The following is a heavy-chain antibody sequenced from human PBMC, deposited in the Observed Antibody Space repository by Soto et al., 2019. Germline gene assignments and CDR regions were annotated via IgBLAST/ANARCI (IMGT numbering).Heavy chain of an antibody. J-gene: IGHJ4*02. D-gene: IGHD3-22*01. CDR2: ISYDGSNK. Sequence: QVQLVESGGGVVQPGRSLRLSCAASGFTFSSYAMHWVRQAPGKGLEWVAVISYDGSNKYYADSVKGRFTISRDNSKNTLYLQMNSLRAEDTAVYYCAKETAADLDYYDSSGYPHFDYWGQGTLVTVSS. CDR1: GFTFSSYA. CDR3: AKETAADLDYYDSSGYPHFDY. V-gene: IGHV3-30*14.